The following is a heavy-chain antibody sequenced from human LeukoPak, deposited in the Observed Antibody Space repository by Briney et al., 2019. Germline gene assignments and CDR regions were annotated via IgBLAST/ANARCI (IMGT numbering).Heavy chain of an antibody. J-gene: IGHJ6*04. CDR3: ARDQVDV. CDR2: INHSGST. V-gene: IGHV4-34*01. Sequence: SETLSLTCAVYGGSFSGYYWSWIRQPPGKGLEWIGEINHSGSTNYNPSLKSRVTISVDTSKNQFSLKLSSVTAADTAVYYCARDQVDVWGKGTTVTVSS. CDR1: GGSFSGYY.